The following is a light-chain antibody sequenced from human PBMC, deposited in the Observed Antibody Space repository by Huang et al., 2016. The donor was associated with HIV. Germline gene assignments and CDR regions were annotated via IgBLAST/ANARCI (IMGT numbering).Light chain of an antibody. CDR1: QNIGDN. Sequence: EIVMTQSPATLSVSPGERATLSCRASQNIGDNLTWYHHKPGQAPRLLIYGASTGATGIPPRCSGSGSGTEFTLTISGLESEDFAVYYCQQFNNWPPRFTFGPGTTVDVK. V-gene: IGKV3-15*01. J-gene: IGKJ3*01. CDR2: GAS. CDR3: QQFNNWPPRFT.